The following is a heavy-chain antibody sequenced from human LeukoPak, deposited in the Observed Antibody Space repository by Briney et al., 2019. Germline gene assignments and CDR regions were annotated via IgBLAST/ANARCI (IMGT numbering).Heavy chain of an antibody. CDR3: ARDPGERFLEWLFPY. D-gene: IGHD3-3*01. CDR1: GFSFSSHG. V-gene: IGHV3-30*02. Sequence: GGSLRLSCAAAGFSFSSHGMYWVRQAPGKGLEWLAFIRFNGAFTYYGDSVKGRFTISRDNPKNTLYLQMNSLRPEDTAVYYCARDPGERFLEWLFPYWGQGTLVTVSS. J-gene: IGHJ4*02. CDR2: IRFNGAFT.